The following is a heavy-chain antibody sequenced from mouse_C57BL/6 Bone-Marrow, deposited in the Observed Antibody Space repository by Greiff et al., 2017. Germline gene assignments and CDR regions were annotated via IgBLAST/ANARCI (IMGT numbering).Heavy chain of an antibody. CDR2: ISSGSSTI. V-gene: IGHV5-17*01. Sequence: EVKVVESGGGLVKPGGSLKLSCAASGFTFSDYGMHWVRQAPEKGLEWVAYISSGSSTIYYADTVKGRFTISRDNAKNNLFLQMTSLRSEDTAMYYCARPLTGTGYFDVWGTGTTVTVSS. CDR3: ARPLTGTGYFDV. CDR1: GFTFSDYG. D-gene: IGHD4-1*01. J-gene: IGHJ1*03.